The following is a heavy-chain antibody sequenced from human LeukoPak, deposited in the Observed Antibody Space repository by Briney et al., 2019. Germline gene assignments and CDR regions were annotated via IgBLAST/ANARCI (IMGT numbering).Heavy chain of an antibody. CDR1: GYTFTGYY. V-gene: IGHV1-2*02. CDR2: INPNSGGT. CDR3: AREGGSSSWYDY. J-gene: IGHJ4*02. Sequence: ASVKVSCKASGYTFTGYYMHWVRQAPGQGLEWMGWINPNSGGTNYAQKLQGRVTMTRDTSTSTVYMEMSSLRSEDTALYYCAREGGSSSWYDYWGQGTLVTVSS. D-gene: IGHD6-13*01.